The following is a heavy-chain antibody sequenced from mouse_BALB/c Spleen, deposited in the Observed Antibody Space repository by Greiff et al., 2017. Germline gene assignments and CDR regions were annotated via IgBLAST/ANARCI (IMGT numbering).Heavy chain of an antibody. CDR2: IVRENGNT. CDR1: GFNINDDY. V-gene: IGHV14-1*02. D-gene: IGHD6-1*01. Sequence: DVKLQESGAELVRPGALVTLSCKASGFNINDDYMHWVKQRPEQGLEWIGWIVRENGNTKYDPKFQGKTSITADTSSNTAYLQLSSLTSEDTAVCYCGSADYHAMDYWGQGTSVTVSS. J-gene: IGHJ4*01. CDR3: GSADYHAMDY.